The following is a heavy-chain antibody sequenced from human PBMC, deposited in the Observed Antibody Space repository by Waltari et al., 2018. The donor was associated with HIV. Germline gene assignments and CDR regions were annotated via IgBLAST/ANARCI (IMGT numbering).Heavy chain of an antibody. CDR1: GSFISSSNW. V-gene: IGHV4-28*06. J-gene: IGHJ6*02. D-gene: IGHD3-10*01. CDR2: IYYSGGT. Sequence: QVQLQESGPGLVKSSGTLSLTCNVSGSFISSSNWWGWIRQPPGKGLVWIGYIYYSGGTNYNPPLKVRVTMSVDISKNQFSLKLSSVTALDTAVYYCARRRGSSNYGYYGLDVWGQGTTVTVSS. CDR3: ARRRGSSNYGYYGLDV.